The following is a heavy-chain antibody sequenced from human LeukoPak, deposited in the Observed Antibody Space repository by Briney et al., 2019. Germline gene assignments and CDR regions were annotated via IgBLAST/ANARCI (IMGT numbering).Heavy chain of an antibody. J-gene: IGHJ5*02. D-gene: IGHD6-19*01. V-gene: IGHV6-1*01. Sequence: SQTLSLTCAISGDSVSSNSAAWNWIRQSPSRGLEWLGRTYYRSKWYNDYAVSVKSRITINPDTSKNQFSLQLNSVTPEDTAVYYCAREEVIAVAGTLLGWFDPWXXXTLVTVSS. CDR2: TYYRSKWYN. CDR1: GDSVSSNSAA. CDR3: AREEVIAVAGTLLGWFDP.